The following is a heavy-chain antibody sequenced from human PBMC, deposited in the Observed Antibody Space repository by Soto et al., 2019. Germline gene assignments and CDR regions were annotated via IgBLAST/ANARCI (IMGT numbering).Heavy chain of an antibody. V-gene: IGHV2-5*01. CDR2: IFWNDDK. J-gene: IGHJ6*02. CDR1: GLAPSTIVGV. D-gene: IGHD6-25*01. CDR3: AHSQRAGGYYYYYGLDV. Sequence: RHTRDNPTQTFTLSCAFSGLAPSTIVGVVGWVRQPPGKALEGLVLIFWNDDKCYSPSLKSRLTITKDTSKNQVVLTMTNMDPVDTATYYCAHSQRAGGYYYYYGLDVWGQGTTVTAS.